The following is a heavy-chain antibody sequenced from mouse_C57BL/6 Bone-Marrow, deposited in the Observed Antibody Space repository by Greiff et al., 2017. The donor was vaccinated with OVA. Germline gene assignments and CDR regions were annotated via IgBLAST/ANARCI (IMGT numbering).Heavy chain of an antibody. D-gene: IGHD4-1*01. CDR1: GFTFNTYA. CDR2: IRSKSSNYAT. V-gene: IGHV10-3*01. Sequence: DVQLVESGGGLVQPKGSLKLSCAASGFTFNTYAMHWVRQAPGKGLEWVARIRSKSSNYATYYADSVKDRFTISREDSQSMLDLQKNNLKTEDTAMYYCVRDLGRRDYWGQGTSVTVSS. J-gene: IGHJ4*01. CDR3: VRDLGRRDY.